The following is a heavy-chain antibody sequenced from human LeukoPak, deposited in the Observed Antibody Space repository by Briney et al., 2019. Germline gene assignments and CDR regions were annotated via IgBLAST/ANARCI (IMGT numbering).Heavy chain of an antibody. D-gene: IGHD3-10*01. CDR2: IYYSGST. CDR1: GGSISSYY. J-gene: IGHJ4*02. CDR3: ARGGIRLGAGGGPFDY. V-gene: IGHV4-59*01. Sequence: SETLSLTCTVSGGSISSYYWSWIRQPPGKGLEWIGYIYYSGSTNYNPSLKSRVTISVDTSKNQFSLKLSSVTAADTAVYYCARGGIRLGAGGGPFDYWGQGTLVTVSS.